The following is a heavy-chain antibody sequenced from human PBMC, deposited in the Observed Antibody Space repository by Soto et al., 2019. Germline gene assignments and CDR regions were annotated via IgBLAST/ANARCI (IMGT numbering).Heavy chain of an antibody. D-gene: IGHD7-27*01. CDR2: ISWDGGST. Sequence: GGSLRLSCAASGFTFDDYTVHWVRQAPGKGLEWVSLISWDGGSTYYADSVKGRFTISRDNSKNSLYLQMNSLRTEDTALYYCAKDIRLNGDRNYYYGMDVWGQGTTVT. CDR3: AKDIRLNGDRNYYYGMDV. V-gene: IGHV3-43*01. J-gene: IGHJ6*02. CDR1: GFTFDDYT.